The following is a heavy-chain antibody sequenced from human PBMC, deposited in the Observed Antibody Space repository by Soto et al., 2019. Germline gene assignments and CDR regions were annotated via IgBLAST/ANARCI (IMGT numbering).Heavy chain of an antibody. CDR1: GYTLTELS. Sequence: ASVKVSCKVSGYTLTELSMHWVRQAPGKGLEKMGGFDPEDGETIYAQKFQGRVTMTEDTSTDTAYMELSSLRSEDTAVFYFATLDGSSWYLYYFDYWGQGTLVTVSS. CDR2: FDPEDGET. J-gene: IGHJ4*02. CDR3: ATLDGSSWYLYYFDY. D-gene: IGHD6-13*01. V-gene: IGHV1-24*01.